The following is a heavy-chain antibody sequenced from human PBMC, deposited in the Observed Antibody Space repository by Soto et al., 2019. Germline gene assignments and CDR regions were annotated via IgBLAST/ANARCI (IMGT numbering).Heavy chain of an antibody. V-gene: IGHV4-34*01. CDR2: INHSGST. J-gene: IGHJ6*03. CDR1: GGSFSGYY. CDR3: ARGRTNKYYYYYYMDV. Sequence: SETLSLTCAVYGGSFSGYYWSWIRQPPGKGLEWIGEINHSGSTNYNPSLKSRVTISVDTSKNQSSLKLSSVTAADTAVYYCARGRTNKYYYYYYMDVWGKGTTVTVSS.